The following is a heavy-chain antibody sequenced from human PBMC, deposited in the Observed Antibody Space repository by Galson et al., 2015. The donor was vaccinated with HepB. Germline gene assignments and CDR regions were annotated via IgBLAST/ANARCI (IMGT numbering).Heavy chain of an antibody. CDR1: GFTFSTYA. Sequence: SLRLSCAATGFTFSTYAMSRVRQAPGKGLEWVSAIGQSGGNTYYADSVRGRFTISRDNSRKTVYLQMNSLRVDDTAVYYCASNRVGAIFDYWGQGALVAVSS. D-gene: IGHD1-26*01. V-gene: IGHV3-23*01. CDR3: ASNRVGAIFDY. J-gene: IGHJ4*02. CDR2: IGQSGGNT.